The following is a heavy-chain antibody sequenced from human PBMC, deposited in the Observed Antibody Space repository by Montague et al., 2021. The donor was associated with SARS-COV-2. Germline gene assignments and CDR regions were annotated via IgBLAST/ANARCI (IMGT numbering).Heavy chain of an antibody. J-gene: IGHJ6*02. CDR1: GGFISSYY. Sequence: SETLSLTCTVSGGFISSYYWSWIRQPPGKGLEWIGYIYYSGSTNYNPSLKSRVTISVDTSKNQFSLKLSSVTAADTAVYYCAREGSGRGYYYYGMDVWGQGTTATVS. CDR2: IYYSGST. D-gene: IGHD3-10*01. CDR3: AREGSGRGYYYYGMDV. V-gene: IGHV4-59*01.